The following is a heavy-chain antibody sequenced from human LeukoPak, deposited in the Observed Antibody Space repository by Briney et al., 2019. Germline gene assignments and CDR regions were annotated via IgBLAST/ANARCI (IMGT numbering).Heavy chain of an antibody. D-gene: IGHD6-19*01. J-gene: IGHJ4*02. Sequence: ASVKVSCKASGYTFTSYGISWVRQAPGQGLEWMGWISAYNGNTNYAQKLQGRVTMTTDTSTSTAYMELRSLRSDDTAVYYCAREKTRYSGGWYNGDYWGQGTLVTVSS. CDR1: GYTFTSYG. CDR2: ISAYNGNT. CDR3: AREKTRYSGGWYNGDY. V-gene: IGHV1-18*01.